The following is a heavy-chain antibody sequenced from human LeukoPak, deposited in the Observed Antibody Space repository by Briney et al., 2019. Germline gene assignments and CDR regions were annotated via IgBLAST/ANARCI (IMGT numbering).Heavy chain of an antibody. D-gene: IGHD4-17*01. CDR1: GGSISSSNW. CDR2: IYHSGST. V-gene: IGHV4-4*02. J-gene: IGHJ4*02. Sequence: PSGTLSLTCAVSGGSISSSNWWSWVRQPPGKGLEWIGEIYHSGSTNYNPSLKSRVTISVDKSKNQFSLKLSSVTAADTAVYYCAITNRDNFGDYYFDYWGQGTLVTVSS. CDR3: AITNRDNFGDYYFDY.